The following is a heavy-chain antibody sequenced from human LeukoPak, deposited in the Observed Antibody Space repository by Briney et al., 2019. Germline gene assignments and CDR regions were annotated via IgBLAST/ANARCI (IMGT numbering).Heavy chain of an antibody. Sequence: SETLSLTCTVSGGSLSSYYWSWIRQPPGKGLEWIGYIYYSGSTNYNPSLKSRVTISVDTSKNQFSLKLSSVTAADTAVYYCARSRRGYFDYWGQGTLVTVSS. J-gene: IGHJ4*02. CDR3: ARSRRGYFDY. CDR2: IYYSGST. D-gene: IGHD3-10*01. CDR1: GGSLSSYY. V-gene: IGHV4-59*01.